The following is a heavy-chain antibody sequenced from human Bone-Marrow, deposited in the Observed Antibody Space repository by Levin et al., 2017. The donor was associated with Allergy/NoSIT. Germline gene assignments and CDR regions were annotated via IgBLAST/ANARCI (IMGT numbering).Heavy chain of an antibody. CDR1: GYSFPTYW. CDR3: ARPDLGGSAAFDI. V-gene: IGHV5-51*01. Sequence: KVSCKGSGYSFPTYWIAWVRQMPGKGLEWMGIVYFDDSATTYSPSFQGQVTISADKSINTAYLHWSSLKASDTAIYYCARPDLGGSAAFDIWGQGTMVTVSS. D-gene: IGHD3-10*01. CDR2: VYFDDSAT. J-gene: IGHJ3*02.